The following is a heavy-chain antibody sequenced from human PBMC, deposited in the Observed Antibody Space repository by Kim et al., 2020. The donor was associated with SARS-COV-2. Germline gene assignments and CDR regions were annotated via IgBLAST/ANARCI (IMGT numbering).Heavy chain of an antibody. V-gene: IGHV1-3*01. Sequence: YSQKFQGRVTITRDTSASTAYMELSSLRSEDTAVYYCARVVVTPRDAFDIWGQGTMVTVSS. J-gene: IGHJ3*02. D-gene: IGHD2-21*02. CDR3: ARVVVTPRDAFDI.